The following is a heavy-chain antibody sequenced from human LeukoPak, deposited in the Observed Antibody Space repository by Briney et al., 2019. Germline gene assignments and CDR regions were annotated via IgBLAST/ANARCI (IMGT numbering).Heavy chain of an antibody. J-gene: IGHJ4*02. D-gene: IGHD6-6*01. V-gene: IGHV3-23*01. CDR2: ISGSGDKT. Sequence: GGSLRLSCAASGFTFSDYAMSWVRQAPGGGLEWVSAISGSGDKTFHADSVKGRFTTSRDNSKNTLSLQMSSLRVEDTAVYYCANGDPRIAARRAFDYWGQGTLVTVSS. CDR3: ANGDPRIAARRAFDY. CDR1: GFTFSDYA.